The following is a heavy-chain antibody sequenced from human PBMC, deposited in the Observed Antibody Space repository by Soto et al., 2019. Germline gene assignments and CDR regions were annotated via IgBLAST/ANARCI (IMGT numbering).Heavy chain of an antibody. D-gene: IGHD4-17*01. CDR3: AFPREDYDAALFDS. J-gene: IGHJ4*02. CDR2: ISGSGGST. V-gene: IGHV3-23*01. CDR1: GFTFSSYA. Sequence: EVQLLESGGGLVQPGGSLRLSCAASGFTFSSYAMSWVRQAPGKGLEWVSAISGSGGSTYYADSVKGRFTISRDNSKNALYLQIISLRAEDTAVYYCAFPREDYDAALFDSWGQGTLVTVSS.